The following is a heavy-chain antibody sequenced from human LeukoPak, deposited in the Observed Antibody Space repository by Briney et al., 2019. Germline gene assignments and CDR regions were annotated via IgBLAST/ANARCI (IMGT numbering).Heavy chain of an antibody. D-gene: IGHD4-17*01. CDR3: ARDRRTVTRLYDAFDI. CDR2: ISSSGSTM. CDR1: GFTFSDYY. V-gene: IGHV3-11*01. J-gene: IGHJ3*02. Sequence: GGSLRLPCAASGFTFSDYYMSWIRQAPGKGLEWVSYISSSGSTMYYADSVKGRFTISRDNAKNSLYLQMNSLRAEDTAVYYCARDRRTVTRLYDAFDIWGQGTMVTVSS.